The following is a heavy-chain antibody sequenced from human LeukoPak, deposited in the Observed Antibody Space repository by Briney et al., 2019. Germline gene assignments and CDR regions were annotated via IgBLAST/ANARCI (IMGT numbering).Heavy chain of an antibody. CDR2: IYHSGST. Sequence: SETLSLTCAVSGGSISSSNWWSWVRQPPGKGLEWIGEIYHSGSTNYNPSLKSRVTISVDTSKNQFSLKLSSVTAADTAVYYCARDSGFWSGYHNWFDPWGQGTLVTVSS. CDR3: ARDSGFWSGYHNWFDP. D-gene: IGHD3-3*01. J-gene: IGHJ5*02. CDR1: GGSISSSNW. V-gene: IGHV4-4*02.